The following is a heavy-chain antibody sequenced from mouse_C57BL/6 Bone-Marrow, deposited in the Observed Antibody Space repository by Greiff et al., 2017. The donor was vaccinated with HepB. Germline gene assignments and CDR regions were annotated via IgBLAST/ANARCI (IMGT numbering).Heavy chain of an antibody. V-gene: IGHV5-6*01. CDR1: GFTFSSYG. D-gene: IGHD2-4*01. CDR3: ARPGMIKGRFAY. J-gene: IGHJ3*01. Sequence: EVQLQESGGDLVKPGGSLKLSCAASGFTFSSYGMSWVRQTPDKRLEWVATISSGGSYTYYPDSVKGRFTISRDNAKNTLYLQMSSLKSEDTAMYYCARPGMIKGRFAYWGQGTLVTVSA. CDR2: ISSGGSYT.